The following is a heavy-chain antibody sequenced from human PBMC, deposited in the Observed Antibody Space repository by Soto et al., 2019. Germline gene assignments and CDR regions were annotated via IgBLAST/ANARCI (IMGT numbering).Heavy chain of an antibody. CDR1: GGSISSYY. J-gene: IGHJ6*03. CDR3: ARDLRTKLAYDYYVDV. Sequence: QVQLQESGPGLVKPSETLSLTCTVSGGSISSYYWSWIRQPPGKGLEWIGYIYYSGSTNYNPSLKGRVTISVDTSKNQCSLKLSSVTAADTAVYYCARDLRTKLAYDYYVDVWGKGSKVTVSS. V-gene: IGHV4-59*01. CDR2: IYYSGST. D-gene: IGHD2-8*01.